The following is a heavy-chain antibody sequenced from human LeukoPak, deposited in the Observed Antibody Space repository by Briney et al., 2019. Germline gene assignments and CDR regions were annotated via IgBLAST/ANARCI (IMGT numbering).Heavy chain of an antibody. Sequence: PSETLSLTCAVYGGSFSGYYWSWIRQPPGKGLEWIGEINHSGSTNYNPSLKSRVTISVDTSKNQFSLKLSSVTAADTAVYYCARGTYYYGSGSPREPNYFDYWGQGTLVTVSS. J-gene: IGHJ4*02. CDR3: ARGTYYYGSGSPREPNYFDY. CDR2: INHSGST. V-gene: IGHV4-34*01. D-gene: IGHD3-10*01. CDR1: GGSFSGYY.